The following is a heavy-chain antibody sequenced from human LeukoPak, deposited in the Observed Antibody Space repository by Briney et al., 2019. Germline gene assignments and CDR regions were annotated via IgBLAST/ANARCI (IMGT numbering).Heavy chain of an antibody. CDR1: GFTFSSYA. V-gene: IGHV3-23*01. D-gene: IGHD4-17*01. J-gene: IGHJ3*02. CDR2: ISGSGSST. CDR3: AKDLTVTTYLDAFDI. Sequence: PGGSLRLSCAASGFTFSSYAMSWVRQAPGKGLEWVSAISGSGSSTYYADSVKGRFTISRDNSKNTLYLQMNSLRAEDTAVYYCAKDLTVTTYLDAFDIWGQGTMVTVSS.